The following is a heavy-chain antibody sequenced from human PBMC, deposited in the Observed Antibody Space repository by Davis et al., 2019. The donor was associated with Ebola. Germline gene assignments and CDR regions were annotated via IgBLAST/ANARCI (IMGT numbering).Heavy chain of an antibody. CDR1: GFTFSRYS. CDR2: INRSNSTI. D-gene: IGHD3-10*01. Sequence: PGGSLRLSCVASGFTFSRYSLNWVRQAPGKGLEWVSYINRSNSTIYYADSVKGRFTMSRDNAKNTLYLQMNSLRAEETAVYYCAKDRRHFVVRGVIRGYFDYWGQGTLVTVSS. CDR3: AKDRRHFVVRGVIRGYFDY. V-gene: IGHV3-48*01. J-gene: IGHJ4*02.